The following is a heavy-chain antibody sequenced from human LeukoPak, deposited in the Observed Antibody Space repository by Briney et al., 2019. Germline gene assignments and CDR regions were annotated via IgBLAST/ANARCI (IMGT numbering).Heavy chain of an antibody. CDR1: GFTFSSYG. J-gene: IGHJ3*02. CDR2: ISYDGSNK. D-gene: IGHD3-22*01. V-gene: IGHV3-30*18. CDR3: AKGDSSGYYDDAFDI. Sequence: GSLRLSCAASGFTFSSYGMHWVRQAPGKGLEWVAVISYDGSNKYYADSVKGRFTISRDNSKNTLYLQMNSLRAEDTAVYYCAKGDSSGYYDDAFDIWGQGTMVTVSS.